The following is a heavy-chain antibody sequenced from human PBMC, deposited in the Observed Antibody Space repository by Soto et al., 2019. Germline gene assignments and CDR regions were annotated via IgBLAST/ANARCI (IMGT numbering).Heavy chain of an antibody. CDR3: ANFPGIAAY. Sequence: GGSLRLSCAASGFTFSSYSMNWVRQAPGTGLEWVSYISSSSNIIYYADSVKGRFTISRDNAKNSLYLQMNSLRAEDTAVYYCANFPGIAAYWGQGTLVTVSS. J-gene: IGHJ4*02. CDR2: ISSSSNII. CDR1: GFTFSSYS. V-gene: IGHV3-48*01. D-gene: IGHD6-13*01.